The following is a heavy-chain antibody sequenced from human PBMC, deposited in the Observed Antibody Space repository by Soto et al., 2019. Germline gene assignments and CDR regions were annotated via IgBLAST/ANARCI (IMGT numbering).Heavy chain of an antibody. V-gene: IGHV3-23*01. CDR2: ISGRGGST. CDR1: GFAFSSYA. Sequence: EVQVLESGGGLVQPGGSLRLSCAASGFAFSSYAMTWVRQAPGKGLEWVSSISGRGGSTYYADSVKGRFTISRDNSKNTLYLQMNSLRADYTALYYCAKDLGLTGTYFDYWGQGTLVTVSS. CDR3: AKDLGLTGTYFDY. D-gene: IGHD1-1*01. J-gene: IGHJ4*02.